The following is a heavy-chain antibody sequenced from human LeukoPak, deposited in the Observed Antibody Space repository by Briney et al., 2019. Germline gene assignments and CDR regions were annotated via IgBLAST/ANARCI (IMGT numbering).Heavy chain of an antibody. Sequence: SETLSLTCTVSGGSISPYYWSWIRQPPGKGLEWIGYIQYSGSTSYNPSLKSRVTKSVDTSKNQFSLKLSSVTAADSAVYSCARYGGTYFDTWGQGTMVTVSS. CDR1: GGSISPYY. V-gene: IGHV4-59*08. CDR3: ARYGGTYFDT. D-gene: IGHD3-10*01. CDR2: IQYSGST. J-gene: IGHJ3*02.